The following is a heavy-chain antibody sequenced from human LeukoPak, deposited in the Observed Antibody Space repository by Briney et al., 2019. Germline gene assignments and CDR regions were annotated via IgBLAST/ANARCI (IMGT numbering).Heavy chain of an antibody. Sequence: PGGSLRLSCAASGFTFDDYAMHWVRQAPGKGLEWVSLISGDGGSTYYADSVRGRFTISRDNSKNSLYLQMNSLRTEDTALYYCAKSVIAREIYYYYGMDVWGQGTTVTVSS. CDR2: ISGDGGST. CDR1: GFTFDDYA. V-gene: IGHV3-43*02. D-gene: IGHD6-13*01. CDR3: AKSVIAREIYYYYGMDV. J-gene: IGHJ6*02.